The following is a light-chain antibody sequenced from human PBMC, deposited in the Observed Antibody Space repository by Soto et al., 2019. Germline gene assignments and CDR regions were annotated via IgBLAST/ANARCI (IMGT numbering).Light chain of an antibody. V-gene: IGKV2-28*01. CDR2: LGS. Sequence: DIVMTQSPLSLPVTPGEPASISCRSSQSLLHSNGYNYLDWYLQKPGQSPQLLICLGSNRASGGPDRFSGSGSGTEFTLKISRVEAEDVGVYYCMQTLQSHMYTFGQGTKLEI. J-gene: IGKJ2*01. CDR1: QSLLHSNGYNY. CDR3: MQTLQSHMYT.